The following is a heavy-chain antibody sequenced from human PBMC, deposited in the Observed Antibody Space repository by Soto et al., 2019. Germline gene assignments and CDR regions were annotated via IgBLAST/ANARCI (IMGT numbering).Heavy chain of an antibody. CDR1: GFTFKGCA. D-gene: IGHD2-21*02. Sequence: GGSVRNSCSTSGFTFKGCAISRVRQAPGKGLEWVSGISGSGGATYYTDSVEGRFTISKDFSKNTVSLQMTGLRVDDTAVYYCARTRTAFYRYYFDSWGQGALVTVYS. CDR3: ARTRTAFYRYYFDS. J-gene: IGHJ4*02. V-gene: IGHV3-23*01. CDR2: ISGSGGAT.